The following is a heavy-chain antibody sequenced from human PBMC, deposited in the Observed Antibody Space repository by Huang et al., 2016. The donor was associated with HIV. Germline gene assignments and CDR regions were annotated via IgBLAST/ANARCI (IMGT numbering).Heavy chain of an antibody. CDR2: IYHSGST. Sequence: QLQLQESGSGLVKPSQTLSLTCAVSGDSISSGGYSWGWIRPPPGKGLEWIGYIYHSGSTSYNPSLKSRVTISIDRSKNQFSLKLNSVTAADTAVYYCARTTVVTPFPEYFQHWGQGTLVTVSS. D-gene: IGHD4-17*01. CDR3: ARTTVVTPFPEYFQH. CDR1: GDSISSGGYS. V-gene: IGHV4-30-2*01. J-gene: IGHJ1*01.